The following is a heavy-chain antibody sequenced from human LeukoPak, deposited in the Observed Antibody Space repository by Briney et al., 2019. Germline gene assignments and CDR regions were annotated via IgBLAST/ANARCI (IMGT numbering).Heavy chain of an antibody. CDR2: IYTSGST. J-gene: IGHJ3*02. Sequence: SETLSLTCTVSGGSISSGSYYWSWIRQPAGKGLEWIGRIYTSGSTNYNPSLKSRVTISVDKSKNQFSLKLSSVTAADTAVYYCASIRPDYYGSGYDAFDIWGQGTMVTVSS. CDR3: ASIRPDYYGSGYDAFDI. V-gene: IGHV4-61*02. D-gene: IGHD3-10*01. CDR1: GGSISSGSYY.